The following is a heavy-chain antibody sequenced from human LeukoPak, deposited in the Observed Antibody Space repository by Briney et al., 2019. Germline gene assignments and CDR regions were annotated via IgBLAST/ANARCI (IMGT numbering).Heavy chain of an antibody. CDR3: ARGWGSSWNRHFDY. V-gene: IGHV3-21*01. Sequence: GGSLRLSCAASGFTFSSYSMNWVRQAPGKGLEWVSSISSSSSYIYYADSVKGRFTISRDNAKNSLYLQMNSLRAEDTAVYYCARGWGSSWNRHFDYWGQGTLVTVSS. J-gene: IGHJ4*02. D-gene: IGHD6-13*01. CDR2: ISSSSSYI. CDR1: GFTFSSYS.